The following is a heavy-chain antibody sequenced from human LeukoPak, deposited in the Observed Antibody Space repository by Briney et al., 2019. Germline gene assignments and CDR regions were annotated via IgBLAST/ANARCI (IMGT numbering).Heavy chain of an antibody. CDR1: GFTFDDYA. CDR3: AKEGRSAGPFDY. D-gene: IGHD2-15*01. V-gene: IGHV3-9*01. CDR2: ISWNSGSI. J-gene: IGHJ4*02. Sequence: GRSLRLSCAASGFTFDDYAMHWVRQAPGKGLEWVSGISWNSGSIDYADSVKGRFTISRDNAKNSLYLQMNSLRAEDTALYYCAKEGRSAGPFDYWGQGTLVTVSS.